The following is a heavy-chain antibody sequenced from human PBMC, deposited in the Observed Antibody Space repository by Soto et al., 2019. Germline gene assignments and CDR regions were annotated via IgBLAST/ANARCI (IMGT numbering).Heavy chain of an antibody. CDR3: AKDSDFWSGYYSSSETS. CDR2: ISGSGGST. D-gene: IGHD3-3*01. Sequence: GGSLRLSCAASGFTFSSYAMSWVRQAPGKGLEWVSAISGSGGSTYYADSVKGRFTISRDNSKNTLYLQMNSLRAEDTAVYYCAKDSDFWSGYYSSSETSWGQGTLVTVSS. CDR1: GFTFSSYA. V-gene: IGHV3-23*01. J-gene: IGHJ4*02.